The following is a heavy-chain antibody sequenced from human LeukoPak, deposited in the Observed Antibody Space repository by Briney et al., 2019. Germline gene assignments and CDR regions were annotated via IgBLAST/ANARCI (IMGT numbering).Heavy chain of an antibody. CDR1: GGSISSYH. V-gene: IGHV4-59*12. CDR3: ARVDILTGPPDYYYYYGMDV. CDR2: IYYSGST. J-gene: IGHJ6*02. Sequence: PSETLSLTCTVSGGSISSYHWSWIRQPPGRGLEWIGYIYYSGSTNYNPSLKSRVTISVDTSKNQFSLKLSSVTAADTAVYYCARVDILTGPPDYYYYYGMDVWGQGATVTVSS. D-gene: IGHD3-9*01.